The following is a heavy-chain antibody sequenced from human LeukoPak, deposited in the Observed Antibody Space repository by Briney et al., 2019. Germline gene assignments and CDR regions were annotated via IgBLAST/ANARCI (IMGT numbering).Heavy chain of an antibody. D-gene: IGHD3-22*01. V-gene: IGHV3-23*01. Sequence: GGSLRLSCAAPGFTFSSYAMSWVRQAPGKGLEWVSAISGSGGSTYYADSVKGRFTISRDNSKNTLYLQMNSLRAEDTAVYYCAKGRDSSGYYLYFDYWGQGTLVTVSS. J-gene: IGHJ4*02. CDR1: GFTFSSYA. CDR3: AKGRDSSGYYLYFDY. CDR2: ISGSGGST.